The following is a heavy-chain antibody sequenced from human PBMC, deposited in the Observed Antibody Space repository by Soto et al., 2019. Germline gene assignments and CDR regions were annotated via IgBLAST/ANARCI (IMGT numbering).Heavy chain of an antibody. J-gene: IGHJ6*02. D-gene: IGHD3-10*01. CDR1: GGSISSYY. CDR3: ARGTSGFGEFYYYYYGMDV. CDR2: IYYSGST. Sequence: SETLSLTCTVSGGSISSYYWSWIRQPPGKGLEWIGYIYYSGSTNYNPSLKSRVTISVDTSKNQFSLKLSSVTAADTAVYYCARGTSGFGEFYYYYYGMDVWGQGTTVTVSS. V-gene: IGHV4-59*01.